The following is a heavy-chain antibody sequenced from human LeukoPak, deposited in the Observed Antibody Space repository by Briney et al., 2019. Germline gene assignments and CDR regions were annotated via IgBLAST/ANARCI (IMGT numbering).Heavy chain of an antibody. D-gene: IGHD2-2*02. CDR1: GGTFSSYA. CDR2: IIPIFGTA. CDR3: ARAAPHYCSSTSCYTANKYYYYYYMDV. Sequence: SVKVSCKASGGTFSSYAISWVRQAPGQGLEWMGGIIPIFGTANYAQKFQGRVTITTDESMSTAYMELSSLRSEDTAVYYCARAAPHYCSSTSCYTANKYYYYYYMDVWGKGTTVTVSS. V-gene: IGHV1-69*05. J-gene: IGHJ6*03.